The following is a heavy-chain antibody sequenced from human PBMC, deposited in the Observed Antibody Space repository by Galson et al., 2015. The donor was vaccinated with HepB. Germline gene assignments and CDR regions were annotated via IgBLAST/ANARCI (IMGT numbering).Heavy chain of an antibody. Sequence: SVKVSCKASGYTFTSYGISWVRQAPGQGLEWMGWISAYNGNTNYAQKLQGRVTMTTDTSTSTAYMELRSLRSDDTAVYYCARDKGEQWLVGPHNWFDPWGQGTLVTVSS. CDR2: ISAYNGNT. J-gene: IGHJ5*02. CDR3: ARDKGEQWLVGPHNWFDP. V-gene: IGHV1-18*04. CDR1: GYTFTSYG. D-gene: IGHD6-19*01.